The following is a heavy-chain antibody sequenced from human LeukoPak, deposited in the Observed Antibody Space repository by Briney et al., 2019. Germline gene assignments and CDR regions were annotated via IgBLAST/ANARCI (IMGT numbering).Heavy chain of an antibody. CDR2: INPNSGGT. D-gene: IGHD5-12*01. Sequence: ASVTVSFKASGYTFTGYYMHWVRQAPGQGLEWMGWINPNSGGTNYAQKFQGRVTMTRDTSISTAYMELSRLRSDDTAVYYCARDVSRGHLFDFWGQGTLVTVSS. V-gene: IGHV1-2*02. CDR1: GYTFTGYY. CDR3: ARDVSRGHLFDF. J-gene: IGHJ4*02.